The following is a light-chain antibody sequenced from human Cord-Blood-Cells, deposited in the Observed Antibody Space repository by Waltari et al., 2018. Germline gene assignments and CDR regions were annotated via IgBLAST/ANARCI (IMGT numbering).Light chain of an antibody. CDR2: EGS. CDR1: SRDVGRYNL. J-gene: IGLJ2*01. V-gene: IGLV2-23*01. CDR3: CSYTVSSTLVV. Sequence: SALTEPTSVSGSPEQSITISCTGTSRDVGRYNLVSWYQQYPGKAPKLMIYEGSKRPSGVSNRCSGSTSCNTACLTFSGPQAADEADYYWCSYTVSSTLVVVGGGTKLTVL.